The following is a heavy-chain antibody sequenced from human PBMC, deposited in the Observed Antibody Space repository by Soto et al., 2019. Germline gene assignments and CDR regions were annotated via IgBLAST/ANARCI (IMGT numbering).Heavy chain of an antibody. D-gene: IGHD3-22*01. CDR1: GYTFTSYG. J-gene: IGHJ4*02. CDR2: ISAYNGNT. V-gene: IGHV1-18*01. CDR3: ATTVDYYDSSGYYSETFYFDY. Sequence: GASVKVSCKASGYTFTSYGISWVRQAPGQGLEWMGWISAYNGNTNYAQKLQGRVTMTTDTSTSTAYMELRSLRSDDTAVYYCATTVDYYDSSGYYSETFYFDYWGQGTLVTVSS.